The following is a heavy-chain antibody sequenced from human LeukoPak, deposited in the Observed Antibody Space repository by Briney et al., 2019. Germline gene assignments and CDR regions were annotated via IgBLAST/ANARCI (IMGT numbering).Heavy chain of an antibody. Sequence: GESLKISCKGSGYSFTSYWIGWVRQMPGKGLEWMGIIYPGDSDTRYSPSFQGQVTISADKSISTAYLQWSSLKASDTAMYYCARSFPRLRIAFDIWGQGTMVTVSS. CDR1: GYSFTSYW. D-gene: IGHD2-15*01. J-gene: IGHJ3*02. CDR2: IYPGDSDT. CDR3: ARSFPRLRIAFDI. V-gene: IGHV5-51*01.